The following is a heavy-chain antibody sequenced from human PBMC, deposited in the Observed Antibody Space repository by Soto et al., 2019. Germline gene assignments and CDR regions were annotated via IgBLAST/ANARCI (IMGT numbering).Heavy chain of an antibody. J-gene: IGHJ5*02. CDR3: AILPTGYPNWFGP. V-gene: IGHV3-23*01. Sequence: GGSLRLSCAASGITFTNYAMSWVRQAPGKGLEWVSVFHTGIGSTYYADSVKGRFTISRDSSKNTLYLQMNSLRAEDTALYYCAILPTGYPNWFGPWGQGTLVTVSS. CDR2: FHTGIGST. CDR1: GITFTNYA. D-gene: IGHD3-9*01.